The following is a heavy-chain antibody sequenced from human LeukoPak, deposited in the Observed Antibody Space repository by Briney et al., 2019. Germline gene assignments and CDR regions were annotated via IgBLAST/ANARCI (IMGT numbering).Heavy chain of an antibody. V-gene: IGHV3-30*04. CDR3: ATSIVGATASLYYFAY. Sequence: GGSLRLSCAASGFTFSSYAMHWVRQAPGKGLEWVAAISFDGSNKYYADSVKGRFTISRDNSKNTLSLQMNSLRAEDTAVYYCATSIVGATASLYYFAYWGQGTVVTVSS. CDR2: ISFDGSNK. J-gene: IGHJ4*02. CDR1: GFTFSSYA. D-gene: IGHD1-26*01.